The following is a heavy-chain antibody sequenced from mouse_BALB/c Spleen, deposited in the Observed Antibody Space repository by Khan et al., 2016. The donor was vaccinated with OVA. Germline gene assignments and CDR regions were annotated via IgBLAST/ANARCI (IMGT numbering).Heavy chain of an antibody. Sequence: QIQLVQSGPELKKPGETVKISCKASGYTFTNYGMNWVKQAPGKGLKWMGWINTYTGEPTYTGDFKGRFAFSLETSASTAYLQINTLKNEDMATYFCARGASYWYFDVWGAGTTVTVSS. CDR1: GYTFTNYG. CDR2: INTYTGEP. V-gene: IGHV9-1*02. J-gene: IGHJ1*01. CDR3: ARGASYWYFDV.